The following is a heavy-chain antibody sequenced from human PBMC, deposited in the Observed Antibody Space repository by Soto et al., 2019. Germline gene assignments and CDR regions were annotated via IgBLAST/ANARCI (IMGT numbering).Heavy chain of an antibody. V-gene: IGHV1-69*13. CDR3: ARPSSIVVVPAATRYYGMDV. D-gene: IGHD2-2*01. CDR1: GGTFSSYA. CDR2: IIPIFGTA. Sequence: SVKVSGKASGGTFSSYAISWVRQAPGQGLEWMGGIIPIFGTANYAQKFQGRVTITADESTSTAYMELSSLRSEDTAVYYCARPSSIVVVPAATRYYGMDVWGQGTTVTVSS. J-gene: IGHJ6*02.